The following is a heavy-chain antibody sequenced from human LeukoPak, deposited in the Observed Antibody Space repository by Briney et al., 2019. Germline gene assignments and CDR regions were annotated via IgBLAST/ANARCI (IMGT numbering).Heavy chain of an antibody. D-gene: IGHD3-16*02. CDR2: MNPNSGNT. Sequence: ASVTVSCTASGYTFTSYDINWVRQAPGQGLEWMGWMNPNSGNTGYAQTFQGRVTMARNTSISTAYMELSSLRSEDTAVYYCARSFGGVIVILGDYWGQGTLVTVSS. J-gene: IGHJ4*02. V-gene: IGHV1-8*01. CDR1: GYTFTSYD. CDR3: ARSFGGVIVILGDY.